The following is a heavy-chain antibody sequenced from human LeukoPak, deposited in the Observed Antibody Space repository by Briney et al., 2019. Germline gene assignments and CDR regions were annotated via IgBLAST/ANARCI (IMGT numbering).Heavy chain of an antibody. Sequence: PGGSLRLSCAASGFTFSSYGMTWVRQAPGRGLEWVSTVNEGGENTHYADSVKGRFTISRDNAKNALSLQTDSLRGEDSAMYYCATDTGAFHFAYWGQGTLVTVSS. CDR1: GFTFSSYG. CDR2: VNEGGENT. CDR3: ATDTGAFHFAY. D-gene: IGHD2-8*02. V-gene: IGHV3-23*01. J-gene: IGHJ4*02.